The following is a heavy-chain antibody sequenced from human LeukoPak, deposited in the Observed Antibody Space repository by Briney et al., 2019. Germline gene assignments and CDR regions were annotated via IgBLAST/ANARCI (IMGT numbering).Heavy chain of an antibody. CDR2: INPNSGGT. V-gene: IGHV1-2*02. CDR3: ARVLRYDDSSGYYAY. Sequence: ASVKVSCKASGYTFTGYYTHWVRQAPGQGLEWMGWINPNSGGTNYAQTLQGRVTMTRDTSISIVYMELSGLRTDDTAVYYCARVLRYDDSSGYYAYWGQGTLVTVSS. CDR1: GYTFTGYY. D-gene: IGHD3-22*01. J-gene: IGHJ4*02.